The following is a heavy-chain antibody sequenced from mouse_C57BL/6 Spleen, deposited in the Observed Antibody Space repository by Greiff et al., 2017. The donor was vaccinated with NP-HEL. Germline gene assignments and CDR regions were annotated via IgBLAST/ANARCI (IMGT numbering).Heavy chain of an antibody. CDR2: IYPSDSET. CDR1: GYTFTSYW. CDR3: ARGEGLRRGGFDY. J-gene: IGHJ2*01. Sequence: VQLQQPGAELVRPGSSVKLSCKASGYTFTSYWMDWVKQRPGQGLEWIGNIYPSDSETHYNQKFKDKATLTVDKSSSTAYMQLSSLTSEDSAVYYCARGEGLRRGGFDYWGQGTTLTVSS. D-gene: IGHD2-4*01. V-gene: IGHV1-61*01.